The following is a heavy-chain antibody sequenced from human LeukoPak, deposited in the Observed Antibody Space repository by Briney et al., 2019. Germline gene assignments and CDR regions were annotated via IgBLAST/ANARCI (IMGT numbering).Heavy chain of an antibody. V-gene: IGHV4-39*02. Sequence: SETLSLICTASGGSMINSGSYWAWIRQPPGQGLEWIASVYYSGSTFYNPSLKSRVAISVDTSKRQFSLQLSSVTAADRAVYYCAREERDHDTFDIWGPGAMVTVSS. CDR3: AREERDHDTFDI. D-gene: IGHD6-25*01. CDR1: GGSMINSGSY. J-gene: IGHJ3*02. CDR2: VYYSGST.